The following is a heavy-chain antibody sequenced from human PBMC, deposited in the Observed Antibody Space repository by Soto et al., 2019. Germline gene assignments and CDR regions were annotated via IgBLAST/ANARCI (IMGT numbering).Heavy chain of an antibody. Sequence: SETLSLTCTVSGGSISSYYWRWIRQPPGKRLEWIGYISYSGSTFYNPSLKSRVTISVDTSKNQFSLKLSSVTAADTAVYYCARGSSNWAYYFDFWGQGTLVTVSS. D-gene: IGHD6-13*01. CDR1: GGSISSYY. CDR2: ISYSGST. V-gene: IGHV4-59*01. CDR3: ARGSSNWAYYFDF. J-gene: IGHJ4*02.